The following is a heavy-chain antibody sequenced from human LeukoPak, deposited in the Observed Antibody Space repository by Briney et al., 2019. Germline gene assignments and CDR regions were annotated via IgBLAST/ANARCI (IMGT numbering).Heavy chain of an antibody. Sequence: KASETLSLTCTVSGASISSYYWSWIRQPPGKGLEWLGYIYYSGSTNYNPSLKSRVTISVDTSKNQFSLKLSSVTAADTAVYYCARDGAYSSGWSVDRWDYYGMDVWGKGTTVTVSS. CDR1: GASISSYY. J-gene: IGHJ6*04. CDR2: IYYSGST. CDR3: ARDGAYSSGWSVDRWDYYGMDV. V-gene: IGHV4-59*01. D-gene: IGHD6-19*01.